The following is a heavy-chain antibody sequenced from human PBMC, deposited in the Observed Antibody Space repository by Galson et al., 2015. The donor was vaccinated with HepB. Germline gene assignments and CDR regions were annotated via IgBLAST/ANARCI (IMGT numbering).Heavy chain of an antibody. V-gene: IGHV3-21*01. CDR1: GFTFSSYS. J-gene: IGHJ4*02. CDR3: AREPDDSSGYYYRDFDY. D-gene: IGHD3-22*01. CDR2: IRSSSSYI. Sequence: LRLSCAASGFTFSSYSMNWVRQAPGEGREWVSSIRSSSSYICYADSVKGRFTISRDNAKNSLYLQMNSLRAEDTAVYYCAREPDDSSGYYYRDFDYWGQGTLVTVSS.